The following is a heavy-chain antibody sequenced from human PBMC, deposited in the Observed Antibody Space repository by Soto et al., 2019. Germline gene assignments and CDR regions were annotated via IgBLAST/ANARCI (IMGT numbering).Heavy chain of an antibody. CDR3: AKEPSSGWYWAINWFDP. Sequence: HPGGSLRLSCAASGFTFSIYWMHWVRQAPGKGLVWVSRMNTDGSRTSYADSAKGRFTISRDNSKNTLYLQMNSLRAEDTAVYYCAKEPSSGWYWAINWFDPWGQGTLVTVSS. CDR1: GFTFSIYW. J-gene: IGHJ5*02. D-gene: IGHD6-19*01. CDR2: MNTDGSRT. V-gene: IGHV3-74*01.